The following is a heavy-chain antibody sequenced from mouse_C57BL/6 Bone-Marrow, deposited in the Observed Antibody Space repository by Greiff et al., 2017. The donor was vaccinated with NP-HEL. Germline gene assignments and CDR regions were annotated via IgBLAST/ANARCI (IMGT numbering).Heavy chain of an antibody. D-gene: IGHD2-4*01. V-gene: IGHV2-9-1*01. CDR2: IWTGGGT. CDR1: GFSLTSYA. J-gene: IGHJ3*01. CDR3: ARNSLFYYDYGLFAD. Sequence: VKLMESGPGLVAPSQSLSITCTVSGFSLTSYAISWVRQPPGKGLEWLGVIWTGGGTNYNSALKSRLSISKDNSKSQVFLKMNSLQTDDTARYYCARNSLFYYDYGLFADWGQGTLVTVSA.